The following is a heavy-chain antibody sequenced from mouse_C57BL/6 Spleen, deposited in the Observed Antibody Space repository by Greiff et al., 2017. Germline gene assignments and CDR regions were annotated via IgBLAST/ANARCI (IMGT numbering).Heavy chain of an antibody. J-gene: IGHJ2*01. Sequence: DVKLVESEGGLVQPGSSMKLSCTASGFTFSDYYMAWVRQVPEKGLEWVANINYDGSSTYYLDSLKSRFIISRDNAKNILYLQLSSLKSEDTATYYCARDDSNFLLDYWGQGTTLTVSS. CDR3: ARDDSNFLLDY. D-gene: IGHD2-5*01. CDR1: GFTFSDYY. V-gene: IGHV5-16*01. CDR2: INYDGSST.